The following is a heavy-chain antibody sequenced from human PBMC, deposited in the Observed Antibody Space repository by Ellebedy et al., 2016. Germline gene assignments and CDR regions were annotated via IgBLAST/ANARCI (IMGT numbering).Heavy chain of an antibody. Sequence: GESLKISCAASGFPFGSYSMNWVRQALGKGLEWVSSISSSSAYIHYADSVKGRFTISRDNAKKSLYLQMNSLRAEDTAVYYCATYSGYDDDYWGQGTLVTVSS. CDR3: ATYSGYDDDY. J-gene: IGHJ4*02. D-gene: IGHD5-12*01. V-gene: IGHV3-21*01. CDR1: GFPFGSYS. CDR2: ISSSSAYI.